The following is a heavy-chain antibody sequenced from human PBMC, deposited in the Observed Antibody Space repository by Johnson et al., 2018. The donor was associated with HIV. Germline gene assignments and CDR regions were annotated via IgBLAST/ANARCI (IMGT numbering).Heavy chain of an antibody. V-gene: IGHV3-11*04. CDR1: GFTFSNFY. Sequence: QVQLVESGGGLVKPGGSLRLSCAASGFTFSNFYMSWIRQAPGKGLEWVAYISSDTTTMYYSDAVRGRFTITRDNVKNSLHLQLNSLRAEDTAVYYYAREQYTPYLNDDALDIWGQGTMVTVSS. J-gene: IGHJ3*02. CDR2: ISSDTTTM. CDR3: AREQYTPYLNDDALDI. D-gene: IGHD1-1*01.